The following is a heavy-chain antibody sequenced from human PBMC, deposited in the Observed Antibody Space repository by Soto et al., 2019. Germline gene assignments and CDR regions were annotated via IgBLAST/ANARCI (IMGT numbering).Heavy chain of an antibody. Sequence: GGSLRLSCAASDFDFSSYGIHWVRQAPGKGLEWVAASSYDGRETFYADSAKGRFTVSKEMSKNTAFLQMNALRHEDTAVYFCARDSGWPILNFDNWGPGTLVTVSS. CDR1: DFDFSSYG. CDR3: ARDSGWPILNFDN. D-gene: IGHD3-10*01. J-gene: IGHJ4*02. CDR2: SSYDGRET. V-gene: IGHV3-30*03.